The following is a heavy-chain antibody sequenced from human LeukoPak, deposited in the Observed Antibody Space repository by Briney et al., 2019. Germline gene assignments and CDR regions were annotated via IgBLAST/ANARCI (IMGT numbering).Heavy chain of an antibody. V-gene: IGHV3-48*03. Sequence: GGSLRLSCAASGFTFSSYEMNWVRQAPGKGLEWVSYISSSGSTICYADSVEGRFTISRDNAKNSLYLQMNSLRAEDTAVYYCARGYCSSTSCYRRGAFDIWGQGTMVTVSS. D-gene: IGHD2-2*01. J-gene: IGHJ3*02. CDR3: ARGYCSSTSCYRRGAFDI. CDR1: GFTFSSYE. CDR2: ISSSGSTI.